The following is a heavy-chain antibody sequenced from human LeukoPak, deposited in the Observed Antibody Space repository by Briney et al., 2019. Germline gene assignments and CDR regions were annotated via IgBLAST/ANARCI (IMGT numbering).Heavy chain of an antibody. J-gene: IGHJ5*02. Sequence: GGSLRLSCAASGFTFSDYYMSWIRQAPGKGLEWVSYISSSGSTIYYADSVKGRFTISRDNAKNSLYLQMTSLRAEDTAVYYCARVVKADWFDPWGQGTLVTVSS. D-gene: IGHD4-23*01. CDR1: GFTFSDYY. CDR3: ARVVKADWFDP. CDR2: ISSSGSTI. V-gene: IGHV3-11*04.